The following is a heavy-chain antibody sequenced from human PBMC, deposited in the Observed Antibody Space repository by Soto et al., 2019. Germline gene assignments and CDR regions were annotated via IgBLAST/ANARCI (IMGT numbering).Heavy chain of an antibody. D-gene: IGHD3-9*01. CDR1: EITFSTYE. Sequence: PGGSLRLSCAATEITFSTYEMHWVRPTPGKGLEWLSYISASGSTIYYTDSVKGRFTISRDNAKNSLYLQMKSLRVEDTAVYYCARDSVVVHDFLTGWNHSGMDVWGQGTSVTVSS. J-gene: IGHJ6*02. CDR2: ISASGSTI. V-gene: IGHV3-48*03. CDR3: ARDSVVVHDFLTGWNHSGMDV.